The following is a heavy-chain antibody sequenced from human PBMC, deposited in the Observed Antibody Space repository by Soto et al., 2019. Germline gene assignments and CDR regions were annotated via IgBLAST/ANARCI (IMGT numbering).Heavy chain of an antibody. J-gene: IGHJ4*02. CDR1: GFRFSLYA. D-gene: IGHD2-15*01. CDR2: ISYDGSNK. V-gene: IGHV3-30-3*01. Sequence: ESGRGVVQPGRSLRLSCAASGFRFSLYAMHWVRQAPGKGLEWVSVISYDGSNKYYTDSVKGRFTISRDNAKNTVYLQMNRLRAEDTAVYYCARDRGGACSGGSCYSFWGQGTLVTVSS. CDR3: ARDRGGACSGGSCYSF.